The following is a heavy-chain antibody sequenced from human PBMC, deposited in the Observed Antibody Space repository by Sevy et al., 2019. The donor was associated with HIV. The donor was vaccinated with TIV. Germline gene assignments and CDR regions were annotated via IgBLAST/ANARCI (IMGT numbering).Heavy chain of an antibody. CDR1: GFTFSSYA. CDR3: ARVGFSYCTDDCYHRFDY. J-gene: IGHJ4*02. D-gene: IGHD2-21*02. V-gene: IGHV3-30*09. CDR2: ISYDGRNK. Sequence: GGSLRLSCSASGFTFSSYALLWVRQAPGKGLEWVSLISYDGRNKYYLDSVKGRFAISRDESKTTLFLQMESLRTEETAIYYCARVGFSYCTDDCYHRFDYWGRGTLVTVSS.